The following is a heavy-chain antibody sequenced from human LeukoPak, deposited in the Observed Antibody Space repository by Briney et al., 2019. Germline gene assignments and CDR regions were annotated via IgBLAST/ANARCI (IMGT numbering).Heavy chain of an antibody. J-gene: IGHJ5*02. CDR2: IIPIFGTA. V-gene: IGHV1-69*06. D-gene: IGHD3-10*01. CDR3: ASRALWFGETRNHNWFDP. CDR1: GGTFSSYA. Sequence: SVKVSCKASGGTFSSYAISWVRQAPGQGLEWMGGIIPIFGTANYAQKFQGRVTITADKSTGTAYMELSSLRSEDTAVYYCASRALWFGETRNHNWFDPWGQGTLVTVSS.